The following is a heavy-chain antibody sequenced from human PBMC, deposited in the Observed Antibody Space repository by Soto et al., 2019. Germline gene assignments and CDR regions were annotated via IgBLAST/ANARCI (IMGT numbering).Heavy chain of an antibody. Sequence: GGSLRVSCAASGFTFSSYSMNWVRQAPGKGLEWVSSISSSSSYIYYADSVKGRFTISRDNAKNSLYLQMNSLRAEDTAVYYCARTPPTVSGYSSGWSYWYFDLWGRGTRVTVAS. D-gene: IGHD6-19*01. CDR2: ISSSSSYI. V-gene: IGHV3-21*01. CDR3: ARTPPTVSGYSSGWSYWYFDL. CDR1: GFTFSSYS. J-gene: IGHJ2*01.